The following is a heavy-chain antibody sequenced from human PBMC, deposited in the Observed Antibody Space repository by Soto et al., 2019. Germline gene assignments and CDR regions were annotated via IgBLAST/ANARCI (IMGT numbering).Heavy chain of an antibody. D-gene: IGHD5-18*01. CDR2: INSEGSST. CDR3: ARDPPLQRTYRN. V-gene: IGHV3-74*01. CDR1: GFTFSSYW. J-gene: IGHJ4*02. Sequence: EVQLVESGGGLVQPGGSLRLSCAASGFTFSSYWMHWVRHAPGKGLVWVSRINSEGSSTSYADSVKGRFTISRDNAKNTLYLQMNSLRAEDTAVYYCARDPPLQRTYRNWGQGTLVTVSS.